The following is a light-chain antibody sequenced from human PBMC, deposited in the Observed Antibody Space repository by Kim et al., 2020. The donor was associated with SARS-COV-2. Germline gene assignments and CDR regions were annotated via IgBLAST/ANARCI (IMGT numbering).Light chain of an antibody. J-gene: IGLJ3*02. Sequence: QSVLTQPASVSGSPGQSITISCTGTSSDVGGYKYVSWYQQHPGKAPKLMIYDVSNRPSGVSNRFSGSKSGNTASLTISGLQAEDEADYYCSSYTSSSALAFGGGTQLTVL. CDR2: DVS. CDR1: SSDVGGYKY. V-gene: IGLV2-14*03. CDR3: SSYTSSSALA.